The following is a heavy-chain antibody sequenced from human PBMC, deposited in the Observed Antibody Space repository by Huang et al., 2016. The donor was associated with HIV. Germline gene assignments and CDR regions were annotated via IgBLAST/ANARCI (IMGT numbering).Heavy chain of an antibody. V-gene: IGHV1-46*02. CDR2: VDPGSGIT. Sequence: VQLMQSGAEVKKTGASVKVSCEASGYTFNSRFIPWVRQAPGQGLEWVGIVDPGSGITRFGKKFQDRVTMTRDTSTSTLYMELSSLTFEDTAVYYCARDSHEYVWGAYRPPSQTFDYWGQGTLVTVSS. CDR1: GYTFNSRF. J-gene: IGHJ4*02. CDR3: ARDSHEYVWGAYRPPSQTFDY. D-gene: IGHD3-16*01.